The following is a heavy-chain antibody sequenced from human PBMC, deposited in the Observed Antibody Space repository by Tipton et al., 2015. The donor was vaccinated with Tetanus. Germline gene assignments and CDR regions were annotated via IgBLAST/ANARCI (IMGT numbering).Heavy chain of an antibody. V-gene: IGHV4-31*03. CDR2: ISSRGST. J-gene: IGHJ4*02. CDR3: ASTKVWYYFDY. CDR1: GGSVSSGAYC. Sequence: TLSLTCTVSGGSVSSGAYCWSWIRQHPGKGLESIGCISSRGSTYYNPSLTSRVSISADTSKNQFSLKVTSVTAADTAVYYCASTKVWYYFDYWGQGTLVTVSS. D-gene: IGHD3-10*01.